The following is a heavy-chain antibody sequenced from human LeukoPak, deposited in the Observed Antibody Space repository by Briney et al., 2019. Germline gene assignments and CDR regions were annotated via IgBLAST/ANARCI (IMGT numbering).Heavy chain of an antibody. CDR3: ARGGGYCSSTSCYAFDY. CDR1: GFTFSSYA. CDR2: IKQDGSEK. Sequence: GGSLRLSCAASGFTFSSYAMSWVRQAPGKGLEWVANIKQDGSEKYYVDSVKGRFTISRDNAKNSLYLQMNSLRAEDTAVYYCARGGGYCSSTSCYAFDYWGQGTLVTVSS. J-gene: IGHJ4*02. D-gene: IGHD2-2*01. V-gene: IGHV3-7*01.